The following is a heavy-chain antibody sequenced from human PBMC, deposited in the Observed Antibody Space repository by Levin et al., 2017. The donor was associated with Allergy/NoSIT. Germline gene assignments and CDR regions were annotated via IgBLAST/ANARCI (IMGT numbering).Heavy chain of an antibody. CDR3: ARNNFGRNDY. V-gene: IGHV3-7*01. Sequence: GESLKISCAASGFAFSLYWMNWVRQTPGGGMEWVANIKSDGSEKYYVDSVKGRFTISRDNAKNSLHLQMNSLRGEDTAVYYCARNNFGRNDYWGQGTLVTVSS. CDR1: GFAFSLYW. CDR2: IKSDGSEK. J-gene: IGHJ4*02. D-gene: IGHD3-3*01.